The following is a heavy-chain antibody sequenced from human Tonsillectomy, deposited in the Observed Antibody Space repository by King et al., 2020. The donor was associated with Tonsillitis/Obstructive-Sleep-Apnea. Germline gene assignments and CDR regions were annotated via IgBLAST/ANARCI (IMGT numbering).Heavy chain of an antibody. D-gene: IGHD6-6*01. CDR1: GFTFSNYD. CDR3: ARDPYSSSPDWYFDL. CDR2: IGSVGDT. Sequence: VQMVESGGGLVKPGGSLRLYCAAFGFTFSNYDMHWVRKGIGKGLEWVSAIGSVGDTYYPGSVKGRFTISRENAKNSLYLQMNSLRAGDTAVYYCARDPYSSSPDWYFDLWGRGTLVTVSS. V-gene: IGHV3-13*04. J-gene: IGHJ2*01.